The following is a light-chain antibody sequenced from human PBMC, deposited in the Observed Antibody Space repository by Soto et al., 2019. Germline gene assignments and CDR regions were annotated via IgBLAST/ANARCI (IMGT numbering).Light chain of an antibody. CDR2: QDN. J-gene: IGLJ2*01. V-gene: IGLV3-1*01. CDR1: NLGKKY. Sequence: SYELTQPPSVSVCPGRTASITCSGDNLGKKYVSWYQQKPGQAPVVAIYQDNKRPSGIPERISGSNSGNTATLTIGGTQAVDEADYYCQAWDSSTVLFGGGTKLTVL. CDR3: QAWDSSTVL.